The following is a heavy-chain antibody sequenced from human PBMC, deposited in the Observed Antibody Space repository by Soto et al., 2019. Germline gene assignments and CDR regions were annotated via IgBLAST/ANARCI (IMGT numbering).Heavy chain of an antibody. V-gene: IGHV3-30-3*01. CDR3: ARLGYSSGWYFYSASNYYGMDV. CDR2: ISYDGSNK. J-gene: IGHJ6*02. Sequence: PGGSLRLSCAASGFTFSSYAMHWVRQAPGKGLEWVAVISYDGSNKYYADSVKGRFTISRDNSKNTLYLQMNSLRAEDTAVYYCARLGYSSGWYFYSASNYYGMDVWGQGTTVTVSS. D-gene: IGHD6-19*01. CDR1: GFTFSSYA.